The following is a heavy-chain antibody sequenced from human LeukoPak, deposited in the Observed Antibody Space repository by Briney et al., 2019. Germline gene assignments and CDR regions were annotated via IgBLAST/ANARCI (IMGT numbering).Heavy chain of an antibody. CDR2: IYHSGST. CDR3: ARISSSNWYNERGAFDV. V-gene: IGHV4-38-2*02. CDR1: GYSISSGYY. Sequence: SETLSLTCTVSGYSISSGYYWGWIRQPPGKGLEWIGSIYHSGSTYYNPSLKSRVTISVDTSQNQFSLKLTSVTPADTAVYYCARISSSNWYNERGAFDVWGQGTMVTVSS. J-gene: IGHJ3*01. D-gene: IGHD6-13*01.